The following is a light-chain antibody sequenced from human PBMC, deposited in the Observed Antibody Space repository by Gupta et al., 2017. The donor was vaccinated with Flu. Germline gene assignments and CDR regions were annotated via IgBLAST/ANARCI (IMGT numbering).Light chain of an antibody. CDR1: QSISGTY. V-gene: IGKV3-20*01. Sequence: PGTLSLSPGERATRSCKASQSISGTYLAWYQQRSGQAPRLLMYGTSNRASGVPGRFSGSGSGTDFTLTISGLEPEDFAVYLCQQYGSWTFGQGTKVEIK. CDR2: GTS. CDR3: QQYGSWT. J-gene: IGKJ1*01.